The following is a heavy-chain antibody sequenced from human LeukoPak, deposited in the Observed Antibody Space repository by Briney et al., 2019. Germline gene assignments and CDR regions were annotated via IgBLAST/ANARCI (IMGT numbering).Heavy chain of an antibody. Sequence: GGSLTLSCAASGFTFNRNVMSWVRQPPGKGLEWVASIIDNVSSTYYAGSVKGRFTISRDNSKTTLFLKMNSLRAEDTAIYYCARARSPSSGYLLRDHNWFDPWGQGTLVTVSS. CDR1: GFTFNRNV. CDR3: ARARSPSSGYLLRDHNWFDP. D-gene: IGHD3-22*01. J-gene: IGHJ5*02. V-gene: IGHV3-23*01. CDR2: IIDNVSST.